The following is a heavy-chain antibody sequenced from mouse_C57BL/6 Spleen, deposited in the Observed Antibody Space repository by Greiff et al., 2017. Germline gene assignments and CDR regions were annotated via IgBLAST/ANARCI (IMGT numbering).Heavy chain of an antibody. Sequence: VQLQQSGPELVKPGASVKISCKASGYAFSSSWMNWVKQRPGKGLEWIGRLYPGDGDTNYNGKFKGKATLTADKSSSTTYMQLSSLTSEDSAVCFCARSHYEYGGFAYWGQGTLVTVSA. V-gene: IGHV1-82*01. D-gene: IGHD2-4*01. CDR3: ARSHYEYGGFAY. CDR2: LYPGDGDT. CDR1: GYAFSSSW. J-gene: IGHJ3*01.